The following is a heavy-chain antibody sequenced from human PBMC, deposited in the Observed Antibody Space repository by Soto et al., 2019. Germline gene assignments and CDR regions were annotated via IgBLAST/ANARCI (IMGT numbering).Heavy chain of an antibody. CDR1: CCSIRSFY. D-gene: IGHD2-2*01. V-gene: IGHV4-59*12. J-gene: IGHJ5*02. CDR2: IYYSGST. CDR3: ARVPDR. Sequence: SETLSLTCPVSCCSIRSFYWCWIRQPPGKGLEWIGYIYYSGSTNYNPSLKSRVTISVDTSKNQFSLKLSSVTAADTAVYYCARVPDRWGQGTLVTVSS.